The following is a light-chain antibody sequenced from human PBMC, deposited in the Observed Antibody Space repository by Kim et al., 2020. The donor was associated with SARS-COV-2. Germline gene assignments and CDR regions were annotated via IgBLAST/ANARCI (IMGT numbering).Light chain of an antibody. CDR1: TSNIGSGYG. J-gene: IGLJ3*02. CDR2: ANN. V-gene: IGLV1-40*01. CDR3: QSYDSSLSAWV. Sequence: QRFAISCTGSTSNIGSGYGVHWYQQIPGAAPTLLISANNNRPSGVPDRFSVSKSDTSASLAITGLQAEDEANYYCQSYDSSLSAWVFGGGTQLTVL.